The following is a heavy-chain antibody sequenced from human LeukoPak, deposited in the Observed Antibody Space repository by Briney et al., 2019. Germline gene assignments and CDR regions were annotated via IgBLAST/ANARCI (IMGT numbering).Heavy chain of an antibody. CDR1: GFTFSSYA. Sequence: GGSLRLSCAASGFTFSSYAMSWVRQAPGKGLEWVSDVSAGGDNTYYAESVKGRFTISRDNSKNTVYLQMTSVTAEDTARYYCAKKRTPVAGTNYFDYWGQGILVTVSS. D-gene: IGHD6-19*01. CDR2: VSAGGDNT. V-gene: IGHV3-23*01. CDR3: AKKRTPVAGTNYFDY. J-gene: IGHJ4*02.